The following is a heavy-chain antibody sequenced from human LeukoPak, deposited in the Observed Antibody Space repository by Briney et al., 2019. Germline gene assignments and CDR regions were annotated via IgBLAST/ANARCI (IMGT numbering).Heavy chain of an antibody. D-gene: IGHD3-3*01. CDR2: MNPNSGNT. J-gene: IGHJ6*03. CDR1: GYTSTSYD. V-gene: IGHV1-8*01. CDR3: ARGRAITIFGDYYYMDV. Sequence: ASVKVSCKASGYTSTSYDINWVRQATGQGLEWMGWMNPNSGNTGYAQKFRGRVTMTRNTSISTAYMELSSLRSEDTAVYYCARGRAITIFGDYYYMDVWGKGTTVTVSS.